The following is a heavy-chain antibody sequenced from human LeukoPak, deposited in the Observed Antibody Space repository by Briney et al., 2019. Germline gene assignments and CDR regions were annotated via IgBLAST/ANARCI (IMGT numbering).Heavy chain of an antibody. CDR1: GGTFSSYA. CDR2: IIPILGIA. CDR3: ARGQTWIQLWP. Sequence: ASVKVSCKASGGTFSSYAISWVRQAPGQGLEWMGRIIPILGIANYAQKFQGRVTITADKSTSTAYMELSSLRDEDAAVYYCARGQTWIQLWPRGQGTLVTVSS. V-gene: IGHV1-69*04. D-gene: IGHD5-18*01. J-gene: IGHJ5*02.